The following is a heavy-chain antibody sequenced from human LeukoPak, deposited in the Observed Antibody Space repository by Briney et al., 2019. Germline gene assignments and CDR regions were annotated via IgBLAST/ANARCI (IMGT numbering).Heavy chain of an antibody. CDR2: ISSSGSTV. Sequence: PGGSLRLSCAASGFIFSDYCMSWIRQAPGKGLEWVSYISSSGSTVHYGDSVKGRFSISRDNAKNSLYLQMNSLRAEDTAVYYCARDAYESDYYTFCDYWGQGTLVTVSS. CDR3: ARDAYESDYYTFCDY. V-gene: IGHV3-11*04. CDR1: GFIFSDYC. J-gene: IGHJ4*02. D-gene: IGHD3-16*01.